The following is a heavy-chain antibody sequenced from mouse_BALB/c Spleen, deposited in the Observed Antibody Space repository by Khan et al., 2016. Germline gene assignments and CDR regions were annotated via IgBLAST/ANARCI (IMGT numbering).Heavy chain of an antibody. CDR2: IDPANGNT. V-gene: IGHV14-3*02. CDR1: GFNIKDTY. J-gene: IGHJ2*01. CDR3: ARSTDY. Sequence: MQLEESGAELVKPGASVKLSCTASGFNIKDTYMHWVKQRPEQGLEWIGRIDPANGNTKYDPKFQGKATITADTSSNTAYLQLSSLTSEDTAVYYCARSTDYWGQGTTLTVSS.